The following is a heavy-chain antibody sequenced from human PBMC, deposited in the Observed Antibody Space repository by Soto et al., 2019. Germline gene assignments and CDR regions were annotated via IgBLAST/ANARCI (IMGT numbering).Heavy chain of an antibody. V-gene: IGHV3-33*01. CDR1: GFTFSNYG. D-gene: IGHD2-21*01. CDR3: ARGRHSLFDY. Sequence: QVQLVESGGGVVQPGGSLRLSCAASGFTFSNYGMHWVRQAPGKGLEWVAVIWYDGNNKYYPDSVKGRFTISRDNSNNKLYVEMTSLRAEDTAVYYCARGRHSLFDYWGQGNLVNVSS. CDR2: IWYDGNNK. J-gene: IGHJ4*02.